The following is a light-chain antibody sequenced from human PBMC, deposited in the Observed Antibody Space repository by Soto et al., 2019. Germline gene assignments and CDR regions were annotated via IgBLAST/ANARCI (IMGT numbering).Light chain of an antibody. V-gene: IGLV2-8*01. Sequence: QSALTQPPSASGSPGQSVTISCTGTSSDVGGYNYVSWYQQHPGKAPKLMIYEVSKRPSGVPDRFSGSKSGNTASLTVSGLQAEDEADYYCSSYGGSINSVFGGGTKLTVL. CDR1: SSDVGGYNY. CDR3: SSYGGSINSV. CDR2: EVS. J-gene: IGLJ3*02.